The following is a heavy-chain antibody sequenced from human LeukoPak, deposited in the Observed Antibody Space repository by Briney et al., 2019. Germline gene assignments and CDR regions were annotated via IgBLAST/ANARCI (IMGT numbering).Heavy chain of an antibody. CDR2: ISYSGRT. CDR1: GGSITSRDYY. Sequence: SEALSLTCTVSGGSITSRDYYWGWIRQPPGKGLEWSGTISYSGRTYYNPSLESRVTISVDTSKNQFSLKLSSVTAADTAVYYCARLKTGDYGDYGGDYWGQGTLVTVSS. J-gene: IGHJ4*02. CDR3: ARLKTGDYGDYGGDY. D-gene: IGHD4-17*01. V-gene: IGHV4-39*01.